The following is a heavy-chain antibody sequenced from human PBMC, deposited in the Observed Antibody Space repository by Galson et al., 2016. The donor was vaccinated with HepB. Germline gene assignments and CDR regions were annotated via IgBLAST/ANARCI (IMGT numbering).Heavy chain of an antibody. J-gene: IGHJ4*02. CDR1: GFTFNNYW. Sequence: SLRLSCAASGFTFNNYWMYWVRQAPGKGLVWVSRIKTDGSITGYADSVKGRFTISRANGKETMYLQMNSLRAEDTALYYCARGRRGAISDFFDSWGQGTLVTVSS. CDR3: ARGRRGAISDFFDS. CDR2: IKTDGSIT. D-gene: IGHD3-10*01. V-gene: IGHV3-74*01.